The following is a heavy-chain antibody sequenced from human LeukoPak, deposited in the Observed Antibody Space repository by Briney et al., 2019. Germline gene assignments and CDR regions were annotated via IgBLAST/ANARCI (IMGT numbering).Heavy chain of an antibody. D-gene: IGHD4-17*01. CDR1: GGSISSYY. V-gene: IGHV4-59*12. CDR3: ARTKKVGYGDYENYFDY. CDR2: IYYSGST. J-gene: IGHJ4*02. Sequence: SETLSLTCTVSGGSISSYYWSWIRQPPGKGLEWIGYIYYSGSTYYNPSLKTRVTISVDTSKNQFSLKLSSVTAADTAVYYCARTKKVGYGDYENYFDYWGQGALVTVSS.